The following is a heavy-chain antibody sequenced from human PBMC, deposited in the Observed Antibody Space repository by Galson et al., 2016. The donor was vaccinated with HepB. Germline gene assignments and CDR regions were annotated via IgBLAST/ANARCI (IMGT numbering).Heavy chain of an antibody. CDR2: TYYRSEWYY. D-gene: IGHD6-25*01. J-gene: IGHJ3*02. V-gene: IGHV6-1*01. CDR3: VRDGPSGNEAFDI. CDR1: GDSVSNNRAA. Sequence: CAISGDSVSNNRAAWNWIRQSPSRGLEWLGRTYYRSEWYYDYATTVQGRITINSDTSKNQFSLQLNSVTPEDTALYYCVRDGPSGNEAFDIWGQGTMVTVSS.